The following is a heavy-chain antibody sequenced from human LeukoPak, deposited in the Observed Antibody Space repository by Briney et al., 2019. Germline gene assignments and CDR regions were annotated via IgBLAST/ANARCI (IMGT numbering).Heavy chain of an antibody. CDR2: ITGSGGST. V-gene: IGHV3-23*01. J-gene: IGHJ5*02. CDR1: GFTFSSYA. D-gene: IGHD4-11*01. CDR3: AKALRTTVTTIWFDP. Sequence: GGSLRLSCAASGFTFSSYAMSWVRQAPGKGLEWVSAITGSGGSTYYADSVKGRFTISRGNSKNTLYLQMNSLRAEDTAVYYCAKALRTTVTTIWFDPWGQGTLVTVSS.